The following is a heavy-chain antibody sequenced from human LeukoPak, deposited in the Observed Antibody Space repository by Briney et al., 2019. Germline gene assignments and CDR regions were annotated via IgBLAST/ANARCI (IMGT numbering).Heavy chain of an antibody. CDR3: ASSTDPTVVTPPDY. Sequence: GASVKVSCKASGYTFTSYGISWVRQAPGQGLEWMGWISAYNGNTNYAQKLQGRVTMTTDTSTSTAYMELGSLRSDDTAVYYCASSTDPTVVTPPDYWGQGTLVTVSS. CDR2: ISAYNGNT. D-gene: IGHD4-23*01. J-gene: IGHJ4*02. CDR1: GYTFTSYG. V-gene: IGHV1-18*01.